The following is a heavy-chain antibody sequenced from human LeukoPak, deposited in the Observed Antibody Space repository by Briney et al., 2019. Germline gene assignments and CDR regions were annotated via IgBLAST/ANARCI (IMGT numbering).Heavy chain of an antibody. CDR1: GFTFSSYG. Sequence: GGSLRLSCAASGFTFSSYGMHWVRQAPGKGLEWVAFIRYDGSNKYYADSVKGRFTISRDNSKNTLYLQMNSLRAEDTAVYYCAKDRVGSSWSYYYYMDVWGKGTTVTVSS. J-gene: IGHJ6*03. CDR3: AKDRVGSSWSYYYYMDV. CDR2: IRYDGSNK. D-gene: IGHD6-13*01. V-gene: IGHV3-30*02.